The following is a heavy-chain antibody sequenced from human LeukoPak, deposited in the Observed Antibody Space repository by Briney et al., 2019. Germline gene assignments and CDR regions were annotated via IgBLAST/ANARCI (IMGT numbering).Heavy chain of an antibody. CDR3: ARGAGYSSSSDY. CDR1: GGSISSYY. CDR2: IYYSGST. V-gene: IGHV4-59*01. J-gene: IGHJ4*02. D-gene: IGHD6-13*01. Sequence: NSSETLSLTCTVSGGSISSYYWSWIRQPPGKGLEWIGYIYYSGSTNYNPSLKSRVTISVDTSKNQFSLKLSSVTAADTAVYYCARGAGYSSSSDYWGQGTLVTVSS.